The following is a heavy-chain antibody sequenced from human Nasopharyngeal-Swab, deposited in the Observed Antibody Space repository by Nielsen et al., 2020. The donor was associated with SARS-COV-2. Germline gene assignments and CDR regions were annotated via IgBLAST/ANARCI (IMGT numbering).Heavy chain of an antibody. V-gene: IGHV3-49*04. Sequence: GESLKISCTASGFTFGDYAMSWVRQAPGKGLEWVGFIRSKAYGGTTEYAASVKGRFTISRDDSKSIAYLQMNSLKTEDTAVYHCTRAMVRGAPNWFDPWGQGTLVTVSS. CDR3: TRAMVRGAPNWFDP. CDR1: GFTFGDYA. J-gene: IGHJ5*02. CDR2: IRSKAYGGTT. D-gene: IGHD3-10*01.